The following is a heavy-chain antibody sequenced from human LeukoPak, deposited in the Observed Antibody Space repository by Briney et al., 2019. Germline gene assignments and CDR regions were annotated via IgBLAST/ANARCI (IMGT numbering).Heavy chain of an antibody. D-gene: IGHD2-2*01. Sequence: PGGSLRLSCAASGFTFSSYAMHWVRQAPGKGLEWVAVISYDGSNKYYADSVKGRFTISRDNSKNTLYLQMNSLRAEDTAVYYCARPARRYCSSTSCYPGDYWGQGTLVTV. CDR1: GFTFSSYA. V-gene: IGHV3-30-3*01. CDR2: ISYDGSNK. J-gene: IGHJ4*02. CDR3: ARPARRYCSSTSCYPGDY.